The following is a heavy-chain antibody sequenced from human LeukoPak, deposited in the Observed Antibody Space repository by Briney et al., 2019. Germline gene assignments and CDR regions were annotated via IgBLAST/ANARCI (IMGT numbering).Heavy chain of an antibody. CDR3: ARHYYGGSGAFDI. V-gene: IGHV4-59*08. CDR2: IYYSGTT. J-gene: IGHJ3*02. CDR1: GVSIGSYY. Sequence: SETLSLTCTVSGVSIGSYYWSWIRQPPGKGLEWIGYIYYSGTTYYNPSLKSRVTMSVDTSKKQFSLTLSFVTAADTAIYYCARHYYGGSGAFDIWGQGTMVTVS. D-gene: IGHD4-23*01.